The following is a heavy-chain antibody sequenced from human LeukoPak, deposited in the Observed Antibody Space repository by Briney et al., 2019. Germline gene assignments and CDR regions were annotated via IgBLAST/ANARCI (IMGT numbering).Heavy chain of an antibody. CDR1: GFTFSSYG. V-gene: IGHV3-33*01. CDR2: IWYDGSNK. D-gene: IGHD4-17*01. CDR3: AREGPLDYGDYQVDY. J-gene: IGHJ4*02. Sequence: GRSLRLSCAASGFTFSSYGMHWVRQAPGKGLEWVAVIWYDGSNKYYADSVKGRFTISRDNSKNTLYLQMNSLRAEDTAVYYCAREGPLDYGDYQVDYWGQGTLVTVSS.